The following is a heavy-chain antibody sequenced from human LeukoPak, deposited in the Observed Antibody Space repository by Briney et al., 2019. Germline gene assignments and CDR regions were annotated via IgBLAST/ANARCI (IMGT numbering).Heavy chain of an antibody. CDR1: GFTFSSYS. CDR2: ISSSSSYI. Sequence: GGSLRLSCAASGFTFSSYSMNWVRQAPGKGLEWVSSISSSSSYIKYADSVKGRFTISRDNAKNSLYLQMNSLRPEDSAVYYCARPRGCGSARCNNFDYWGQGTLVTVSS. J-gene: IGHJ4*02. V-gene: IGHV3-21*01. CDR3: ARPRGCGSARCNNFDY. D-gene: IGHD2-2*01.